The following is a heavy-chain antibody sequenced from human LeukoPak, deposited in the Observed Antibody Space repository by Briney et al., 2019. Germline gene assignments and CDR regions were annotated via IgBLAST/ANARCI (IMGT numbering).Heavy chain of an antibody. Sequence: PGGSLRLSCAASGFTFSNYAISWIRQTPGKRLEWDSTVPGSGPNTYYADSVKGRFTISRDNSQNTLYLQMYRLRAEDTAVYYCAKDLRSGWYDYYFYYIDVWGKGTTVTVSS. CDR2: VPGSGPNT. CDR3: AKDLRSGWYDYYFYYIDV. V-gene: IGHV3-23*01. D-gene: IGHD6-19*01. J-gene: IGHJ6*03. CDR1: GFTFSNYA.